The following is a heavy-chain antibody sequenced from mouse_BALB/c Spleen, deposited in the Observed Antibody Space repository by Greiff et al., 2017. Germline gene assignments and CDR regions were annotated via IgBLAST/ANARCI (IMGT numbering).Heavy chain of an antibody. D-gene: IGHD1-1*01. CDR1: GYTFTSYW. CDR2: IYPGSGST. V-gene: IGHV1S22*01. CDR3: TIYYYGSSYVKGAMDY. J-gene: IGHJ4*01. Sequence: LQQPGSELVRPGASVKLSCKASGYTFTSYWMHWVKQRPGQGLEWIGNIYPGSGSTNYDEKFKSKATLTVDTSSSTAYMQLSSLTSEDSAVYYCTIYYYGSSYVKGAMDYWGQGTSVTVSS.